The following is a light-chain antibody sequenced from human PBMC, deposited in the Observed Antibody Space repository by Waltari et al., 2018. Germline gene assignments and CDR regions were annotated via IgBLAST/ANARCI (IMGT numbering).Light chain of an antibody. CDR1: QSVSSN. V-gene: IGKV3-15*01. CDR2: GAS. J-gene: IGKJ4*01. CDR3: QQYNNWPPLT. Sequence: EIVMTQSPATLSVSPGERATLPCRASQSVSSNLAWYQQKPGQAPRLLIYGASTRATGIPARFSGSGSGTEFTLTISSLQSEDFAVYYCQQYNNWPPLTFGGGTKVEIE.